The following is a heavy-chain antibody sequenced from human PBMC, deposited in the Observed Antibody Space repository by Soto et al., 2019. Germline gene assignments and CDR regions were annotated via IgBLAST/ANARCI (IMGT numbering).Heavy chain of an antibody. Sequence: QVQLVQSGAEVKKPGASVKVSCKASGYIFTSYGISWVRQAPGQGLEWVGRVSTYNGNTKYAQKLQGRVTMTTDTSAKISDMDLRSLRADDTVWYYCARDNGQWLVSGWGQGTLVTVSS. J-gene: IGHJ1*01. D-gene: IGHD6-19*01. CDR3: ARDNGQWLVSG. CDR1: GYIFTSYG. V-gene: IGHV1-18*01. CDR2: VSTYNGNT.